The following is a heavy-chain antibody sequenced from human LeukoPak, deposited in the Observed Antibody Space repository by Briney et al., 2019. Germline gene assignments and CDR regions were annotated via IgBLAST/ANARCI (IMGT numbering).Heavy chain of an antibody. Sequence: ASVKVSCKVSGYTLTELSMHWVRQAPGKGLEWMGGFDPEDGETIYAQKFQGRVTMTEDTSTHTAYMELSSLRSEDTAVYYCARQAFFAAGTTRLARHYYYYMDVWGKGTTVTVSS. CDR3: ARQAFFAAGTTRLARHYYYYMDV. V-gene: IGHV1-24*01. J-gene: IGHJ6*03. CDR2: FDPEDGET. CDR1: GYTLTELS. D-gene: IGHD6-13*01.